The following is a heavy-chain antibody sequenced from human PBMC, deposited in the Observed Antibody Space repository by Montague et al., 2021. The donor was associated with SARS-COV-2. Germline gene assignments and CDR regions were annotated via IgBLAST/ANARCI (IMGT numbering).Heavy chain of an antibody. CDR1: GGSVSSSPYY. CDR2: NSYSGRT. D-gene: IGHD3-10*01. CDR3: ASSYYYGSGAYAYNSYMDV. Sequence: SETLSLTCTVSGGSVSSSPYYWGWIRQPPGRGLEWVGSNSYSGRTYFSPSLKSRLTISVDSSENQFSLRLSSVTAADTAVYYCASSYYYGSGAYAYNSYMDVWGKGTTVTVSS. V-gene: IGHV4-39*01. J-gene: IGHJ6*03.